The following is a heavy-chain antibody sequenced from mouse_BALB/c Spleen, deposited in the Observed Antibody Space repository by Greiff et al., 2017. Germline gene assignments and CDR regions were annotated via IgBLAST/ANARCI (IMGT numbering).Heavy chain of an antibody. J-gene: IGHJ4*01. V-gene: IGHV1-9*01. D-gene: IGHD2-14*01. CDR1: GYTFSSYW. Sequence: QVQLQQSGAELMKPGASVKISCKATGYTFSSYWIEWVKQRPGHGLEWIGEILPGSGSTNYNEKFKGKATFTADTSSNTAYMQLSSLTSEDSAVYYCAWYRCDGDYYAMDYWGQGTSVTVSS. CDR3: AWYRCDGDYYAMDY. CDR2: ILPGSGST.